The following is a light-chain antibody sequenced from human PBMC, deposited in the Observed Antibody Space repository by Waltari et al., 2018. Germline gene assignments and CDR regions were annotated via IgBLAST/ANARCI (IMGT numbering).Light chain of an antibody. V-gene: IGKV3-20*01. CDR1: QSVSSTH. CDR2: HTS. J-gene: IGKJ1*01. Sequence: EIVLTQSPGTLSLSPGDRATLSCRASQSVSSTHLAWYQQKPGQAPRLLIYHTSSRATGIPDRFSGSGSGTDFTLTISRLEPEDFAVYYCQQYGTSPRTFGQGTKVEIK. CDR3: QQYGTSPRT.